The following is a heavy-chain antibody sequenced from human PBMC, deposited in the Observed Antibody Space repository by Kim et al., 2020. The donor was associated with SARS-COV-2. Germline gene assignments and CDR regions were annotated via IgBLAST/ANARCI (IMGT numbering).Heavy chain of an antibody. CDR1: GFTFSSYS. J-gene: IGHJ6*02. D-gene: IGHD3-16*02. CDR3: ARDLEVEELSDGHYYYYYGMDV. Sequence: GGSLRLSCAASGFTFSSYSMNWVRQAPGKGLEWVSSISSSSSYIYYADSVKGRFTISRDNAKNSLYLQMNSLRAEDTAVYYCARDLEVEELSDGHYYYYYGMDVWGQGTTVTVSS. CDR2: ISSSSSYI. V-gene: IGHV3-21*01.